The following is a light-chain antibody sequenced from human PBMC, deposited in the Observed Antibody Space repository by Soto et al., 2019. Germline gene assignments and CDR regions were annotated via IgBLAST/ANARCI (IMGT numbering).Light chain of an antibody. CDR3: QQRNNLPLT. CDR2: EAS. CDR1: QSVSSY. J-gene: IGKJ4*01. Sequence: EIVLTQSPATLSLSPGQRATLSCRASQSVSSYLAWYQQKPGQAPRLLIYEASKRATGIPARFSGSGSGTGFTLTISTLEPEDFAVYCCQQRNNLPLTFGGGTKVEIK. V-gene: IGKV3-11*01.